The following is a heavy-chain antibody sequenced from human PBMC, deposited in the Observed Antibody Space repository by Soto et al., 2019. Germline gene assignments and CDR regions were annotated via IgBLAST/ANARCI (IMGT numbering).Heavy chain of an antibody. V-gene: IGHV4-39*01. CDR3: ARQRSTVVTQAYFYH. J-gene: IGHJ1*01. CDR2: IYYSGRT. D-gene: IGHD2-21*02. CDR1: GEPISSSSYY. Sequence: PSETLSLTCIVSGEPISSSSYYWGWIRQPPGKGLEWIGSIYYSGRTYYNPSFKSRVTISIDTSKNQFSLKLSSVTATDTAVYYCARQRSTVVTQAYFYHCGQGALVPVSS.